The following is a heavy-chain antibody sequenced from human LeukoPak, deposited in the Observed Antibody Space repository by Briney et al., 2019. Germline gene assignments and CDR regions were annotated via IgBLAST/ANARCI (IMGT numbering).Heavy chain of an antibody. CDR2: ISYSGST. D-gene: IGHD3-9*01. V-gene: IGHV4-59*08. CDR1: GGSISSSY. J-gene: IGHJ4*02. Sequence: SETLSLTCTVSGGSISSSYWSWIRQPPGKGLEWIGYISYSGSTNYNPSLKSRVTISVDTSKNQFSLNLNSVTAADTAVYYCARILTGYSQFDYWGQGTLVTVSS. CDR3: ARILTGYSQFDY.